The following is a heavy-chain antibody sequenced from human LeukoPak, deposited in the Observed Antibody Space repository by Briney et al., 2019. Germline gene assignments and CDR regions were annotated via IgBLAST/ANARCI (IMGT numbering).Heavy chain of an antibody. CDR1: GGTFSSYA. CDR2: IIPIFGTA. D-gene: IGHD4-23*01. Sequence: ASVKVSCKASGGTFSSYAISWVRQAPGQGLEWMRGIIPIFGTANYAQKFQGRVTITTDESTSTAYMELTSLRSEDTAVYYCAREGEPYGGNSLQPGFDYWGQGTLVTVSS. V-gene: IGHV1-69*05. CDR3: AREGEPYGGNSLQPGFDY. J-gene: IGHJ4*02.